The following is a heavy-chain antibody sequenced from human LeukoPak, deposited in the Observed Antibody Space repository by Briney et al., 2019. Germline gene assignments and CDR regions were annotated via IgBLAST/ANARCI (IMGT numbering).Heavy chain of an antibody. V-gene: IGHV4-34*01. D-gene: IGHD3-22*01. CDR3: ARHGYYYDSSGSNAFDI. Sequence: SETLSLTCAVSGGSFGGYYWSWIRQPPGKGLEWIGEINHSGSTNYNPSLKSRVTISVDTSKNQFSLKLSSVTAADTAVYYCARHGYYYDSSGSNAFDIWGQGTMVTVSS. CDR2: INHSGST. CDR1: GGSFGGYY. J-gene: IGHJ3*02.